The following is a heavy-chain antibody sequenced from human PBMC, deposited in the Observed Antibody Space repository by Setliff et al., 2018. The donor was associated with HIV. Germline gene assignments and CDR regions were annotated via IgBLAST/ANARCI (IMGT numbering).Heavy chain of an antibody. CDR3: AREIRTVYTGGHYFYGIDV. CDR2: IGTGGDT. D-gene: IGHD3-16*01. CDR1: GFAFSDYD. V-gene: IGHV3-13*01. Sequence: PGGSLRLSCATSGFAFSDYDFHWVRQVTGEGLEWVSAIGTGGDTYYADSVKGRFTISRENAKNSLYLQMNSLRARDTAVYYCAREIRTVYTGGHYFYGIDVWGQGTAVTVS. J-gene: IGHJ6*02.